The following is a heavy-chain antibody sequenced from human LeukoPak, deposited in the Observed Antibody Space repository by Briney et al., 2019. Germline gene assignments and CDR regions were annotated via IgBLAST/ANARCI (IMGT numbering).Heavy chain of an antibody. CDR3: ARGSRHSSSWPDFDY. V-gene: IGHV4-34*01. Sequence: NPSETLSLTCAVYDGSFNGYYWSWIRQPPGKGLEWVGEINHSGSTNYNPSLKSRVTISVDTSRNQFSLKLSSVTAAETAVYYCARGSRHSSSWPDFDYWGQGTLVTVSS. J-gene: IGHJ4*02. CDR2: INHSGST. D-gene: IGHD6-13*01. CDR1: DGSFNGYY.